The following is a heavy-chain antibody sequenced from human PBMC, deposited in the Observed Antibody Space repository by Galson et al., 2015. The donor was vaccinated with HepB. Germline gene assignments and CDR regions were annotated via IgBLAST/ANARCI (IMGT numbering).Heavy chain of an antibody. Sequence: SLRLSCAASGFSFNYFPMHWVRQAPGKGLEWVAVISYTGRYTNYADFGKGRFTISRDNSKNALYLQMNSLRVEDTALYYCVRPRGEGACDYQNWYFDLWGRGTLVTVSS. CDR2: ISYTGRYT. J-gene: IGHJ2*01. D-gene: IGHD4-17*01. CDR3: VRPRGEGACDYQNWYFDL. V-gene: IGHV3-30*04. CDR1: GFSFNYFP.